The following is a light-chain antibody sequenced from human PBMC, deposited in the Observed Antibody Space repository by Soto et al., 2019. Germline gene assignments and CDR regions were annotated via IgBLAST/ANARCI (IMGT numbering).Light chain of an antibody. Sequence: QAVVTQPPSASGTPGQRVTISCSGSSSNIGSNYVYWYQQLPGTAPKLLIYSNNQRPSGVPDRFSGSKSGTSASLAISGLRSEDEADYYCSSFAGSPVVFGGGTKVTVL. J-gene: IGLJ2*01. CDR1: SSNIGSNY. CDR2: SNN. CDR3: SSFAGSPVV. V-gene: IGLV1-47*02.